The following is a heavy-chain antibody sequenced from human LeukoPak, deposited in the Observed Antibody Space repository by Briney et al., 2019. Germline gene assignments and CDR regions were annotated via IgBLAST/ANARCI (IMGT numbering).Heavy chain of an antibody. CDR2: ISDGGTNK. V-gene: IGHV3-23*01. CDR1: RFIFSTYS. Sequence: PGGSLRLSCAASRFIFSTYSMSWVRQAPGKGPEWVSSISDGGTNKYYADSVKGRFTISRDNSKNTLYLQMNSLRDEDTAVYYCAKDAAAVTGRRAGFDYWGQGTLVTVSS. CDR3: AKDAAAVTGRRAGFDY. J-gene: IGHJ4*02. D-gene: IGHD6-19*01.